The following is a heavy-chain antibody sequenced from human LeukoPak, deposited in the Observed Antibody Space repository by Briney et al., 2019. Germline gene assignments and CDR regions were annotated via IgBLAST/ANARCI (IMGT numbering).Heavy chain of an antibody. Sequence: SETLSLTCTVSGGSISSSSYYWGWIRQPPGKGLEWIGSIYYSGSTYYNPSLKSRVTISVDTSKNQFSLKLSSVTAADTAVYYCARYVSGSYFDYWGQGTLVTVSS. CDR2: IYYSGST. J-gene: IGHJ4*02. V-gene: IGHV4-39*01. CDR1: GGSISSSSYY. D-gene: IGHD1-26*01. CDR3: ARYVSGSYFDY.